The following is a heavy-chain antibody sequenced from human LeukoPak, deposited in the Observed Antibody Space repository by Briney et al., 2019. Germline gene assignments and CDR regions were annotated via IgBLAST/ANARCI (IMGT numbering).Heavy chain of an antibody. D-gene: IGHD3-3*01. V-gene: IGHV4-39*07. CDR1: GGSISSGGYY. CDR2: INHSGGT. J-gene: IGHJ4*02. CDR3: SSKDFWSGYWALN. Sequence: SETLPLTCTVSGGSISSGGYYWTWIRQPPGKGLEWIGEINHSGGTNYNPSLKSRVTISVDTSKNQFSLKLSSVTAADTAVYYCSSKDFWSGYWALNWGQGTLVTVSS.